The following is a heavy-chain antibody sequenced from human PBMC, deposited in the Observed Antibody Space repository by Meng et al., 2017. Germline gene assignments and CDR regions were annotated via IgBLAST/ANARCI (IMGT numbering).Heavy chain of an antibody. CDR2: IYPGDSDT. D-gene: IGHD3-9*01. V-gene: IGHV5-51*01. CDR1: GYSFTSYW. CDR3: ARLTGDILTGSPFDY. Sequence: GGSLRLSCKGSGYSFTSYWIGWVRQMPGKGLEWMGIIYPGDSDTRYSPSFQGQVTISADKSISTAYLQWSSLKASDTAMYYCARLTGDILTGSPFDYWGQGTLVTVSS. J-gene: IGHJ4*02.